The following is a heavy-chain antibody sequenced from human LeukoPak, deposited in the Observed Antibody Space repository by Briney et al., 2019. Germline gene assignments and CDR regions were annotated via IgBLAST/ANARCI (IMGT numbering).Heavy chain of an antibody. D-gene: IGHD4-17*01. CDR3: ASALYGDDDS. Sequence: GASVKVSCKASGYTFTANYIHWVRQAPGQGLEWMGGIIPIFGTANYAQKFQGRVTITADESTSTAYMELSSLRSEDTAVYYCASALYGDDDSWGQGTLVTVSS. V-gene: IGHV1-69*13. CDR1: GYTFTANY. J-gene: IGHJ5*01. CDR2: IIPIFGTA.